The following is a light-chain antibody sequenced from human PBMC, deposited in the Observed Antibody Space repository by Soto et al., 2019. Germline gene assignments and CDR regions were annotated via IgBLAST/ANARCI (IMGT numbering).Light chain of an antibody. CDR3: QQYGSLIT. J-gene: IGKJ5*01. Sequence: EIVLTQSPATLSVSPGERATLFCRASHSFSSSLAWYQQKPGQAPRLLIPGASTRATAIPDRFSGSGSGTDFTLTINILEPEDAAVYYCQQYGSLITFGQGTRREIK. CDR2: GAS. CDR1: HSFSSS. V-gene: IGKV3-20*01.